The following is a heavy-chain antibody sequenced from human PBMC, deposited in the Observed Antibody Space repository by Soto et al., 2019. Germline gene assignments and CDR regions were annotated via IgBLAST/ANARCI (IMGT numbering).Heavy chain of an antibody. D-gene: IGHD3-10*01. Sequence: ASVRFSGKASEYIFTSYYIHGVRQAPGQGLEWMGWINHFDGSRMFEQSFQSRVTMTRDTSKTTVYMEVSSLRSKDTAVYYCSRVDRGEPSPFDYWGQGTLVTVSS. J-gene: IGHJ4*02. CDR2: INHFDGSR. CDR3: SRVDRGEPSPFDY. CDR1: EYIFTSYY. V-gene: IGHV1-46*03.